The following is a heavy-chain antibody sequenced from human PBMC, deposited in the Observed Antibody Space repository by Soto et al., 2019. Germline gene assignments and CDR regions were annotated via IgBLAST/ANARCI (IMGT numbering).Heavy chain of an antibody. D-gene: IGHD1-1*01. J-gene: IGHJ1*01. CDR1: GDSINSGDFF. CDR3: AIDCARYRNHPLQP. V-gene: IGHV4-30-4*01. CDR2: IYHTGST. Sequence: PSETLSLTCVVSGDSINSGDFFYSWIRQTPGRGLEWIGSIYHTGSTYYKPSLKRRTAIRVDTSRRQFSLTLLSVTAADTAVYYCAIDCARYRNHPLQPCGPGTLVTVSS.